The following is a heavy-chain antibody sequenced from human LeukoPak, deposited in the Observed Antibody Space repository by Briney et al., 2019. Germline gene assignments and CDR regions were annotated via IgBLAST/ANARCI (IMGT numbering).Heavy chain of an antibody. CDR2: IGTGGDT. J-gene: IGHJ4*02. V-gene: IGHV3-13*01. Sequence: GGSLRLSCAASGFSFSNYDMHWVRQATGKSLEWVSSIGTGGDTFYSVSVKGRFTISRDSSKNTLYLQMNSLRAGDAAVYYCAKAPVTTCSGAYCYPFDYWSQGTLVTVSS. CDR1: GFSFSNYD. D-gene: IGHD2-15*01. CDR3: AKAPVTTCSGAYCYPFDY.